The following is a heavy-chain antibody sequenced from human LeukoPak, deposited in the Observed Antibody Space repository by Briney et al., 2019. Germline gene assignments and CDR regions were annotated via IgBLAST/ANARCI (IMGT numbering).Heavy chain of an antibody. V-gene: IGHV1-8*01. D-gene: IGHD1-26*01. CDR1: GYTFTSYD. Sequence: GASVKVSCKASGYTFTSYDINWVRQATGQGLEWMGWTNPNSGNTGYAQKFQGRVTMTRNTSISTAYMELSSLRSEDTAVYYCATFMSSGSYYVWGSDTFDIWGQGTMVTVSS. CDR3: ATFMSSGSYYVWGSDTFDI. CDR2: TNPNSGNT. J-gene: IGHJ3*02.